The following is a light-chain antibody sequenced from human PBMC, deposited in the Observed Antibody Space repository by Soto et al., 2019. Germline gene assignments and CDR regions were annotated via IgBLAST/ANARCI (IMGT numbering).Light chain of an antibody. J-gene: IGKJ1*01. CDR3: QQSYSTLRT. V-gene: IGKV1-39*01. CDR1: QSISRY. Sequence: DIQMTQSPSSLSASVGDRVTITCRASQSISRYLNWYQHKPGEAPRLLMHGASSLQSGVPSRFSGSGSGKDFTLTISSLQPEDFAIYYCQQSYSTLRTFGQGTKVEIK. CDR2: GAS.